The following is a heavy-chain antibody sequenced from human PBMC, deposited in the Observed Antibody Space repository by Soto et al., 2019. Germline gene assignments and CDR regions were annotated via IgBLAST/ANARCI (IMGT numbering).Heavy chain of an antibody. Sequence: SETLSLTCTVSGGSISSYYWSWIRQPPGKGLEWIGYIYYSGSTNYNPSLKSRVTISVDTSKNQFSLKLSSVTAADTAVYYCARDDGGAVAGTKVHYYMDVWGKGTTVTVSS. CDR3: ARDDGGAVAGTKVHYYMDV. V-gene: IGHV4-59*01. CDR2: IYYSGST. D-gene: IGHD6-19*01. CDR1: GGSISSYY. J-gene: IGHJ6*03.